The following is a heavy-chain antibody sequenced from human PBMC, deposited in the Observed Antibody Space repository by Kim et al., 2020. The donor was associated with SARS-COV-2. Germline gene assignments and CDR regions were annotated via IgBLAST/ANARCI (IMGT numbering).Heavy chain of an antibody. CDR3: ARDVTIAAGSWFDP. V-gene: IGHV3-30*04. CDR1: GFTFSSYA. Sequence: GGSLRLSCAASGFTFSSYAMHWVRQAPGKGLEWVAVISYDGSNKYYADSVKGRFTISRDNSKNTLYLQMNSLRAEDTAVYYCARDVTIAAGSWFDPWGQG. CDR2: ISYDGSNK. J-gene: IGHJ5*02. D-gene: IGHD6-25*01.